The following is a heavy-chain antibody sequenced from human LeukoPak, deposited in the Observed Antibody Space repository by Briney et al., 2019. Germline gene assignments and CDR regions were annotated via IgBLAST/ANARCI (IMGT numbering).Heavy chain of an antibody. CDR1: GGTFSSYA. CDR2: IIPIFGTA. CDR3: ARGWDYDSGGRPTAYVY. Sequence: SVNVSCTASGGTFSSYAISWVRQAPGQGLEWMGGIIPIFGTANYAQKLQGRVTIIADKSTSTVYMELNSLKSEDTAVYYCARGWDYDSGGRPTAYVYWGQGTLVTVSS. D-gene: IGHD3-22*01. J-gene: IGHJ4*02. V-gene: IGHV1-69*06.